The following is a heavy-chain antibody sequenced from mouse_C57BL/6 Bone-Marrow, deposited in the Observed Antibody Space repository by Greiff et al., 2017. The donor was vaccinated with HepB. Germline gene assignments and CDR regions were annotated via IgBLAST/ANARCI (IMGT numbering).Heavy chain of an antibody. D-gene: IGHD1-1*01. J-gene: IGHJ1*03. CDR3: TNYGGIYECYIDV. CDR2: IYPGNSDT. Sequence: EVQLQQSGTVLARPGASVKMSCKTSGYTFTSYWMHWVKQRPEQGLEWIGAIYPGNSDTSYNQKFKGKAKLTAVKSASTAYMELRSLTTEDSAVYYYTNYGGIYECYIDVWGTGTTVTVSS. CDR1: GYTFTSYW. V-gene: IGHV1-5*01.